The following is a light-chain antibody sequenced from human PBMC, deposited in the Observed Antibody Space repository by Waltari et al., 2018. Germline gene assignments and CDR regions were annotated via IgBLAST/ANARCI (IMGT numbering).Light chain of an antibody. J-gene: IGLJ2*01. CDR1: NSDIGAYNY. CDR2: DVS. Sequence: QSALTQPASVSGSPGQSITISCPGTNSDIGAYNYVSWYQQHPGKAPKVIIYDVSNRPSGISNRFSGSKSGNTASLTISGLQAEDEADYYCSAHTTSTTEVFGGGTKLTVL. CDR3: SAHTTSTTEV. V-gene: IGLV2-14*03.